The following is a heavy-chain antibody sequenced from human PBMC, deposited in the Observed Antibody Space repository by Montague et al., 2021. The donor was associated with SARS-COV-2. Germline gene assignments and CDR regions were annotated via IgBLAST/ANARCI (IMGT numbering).Heavy chain of an antibody. Sequence: CAISGDSVFGHSPAWYWLTHSPSIGLEWVGRIYHREKWYNDYAASLKSRITINTHPSKNHFSLQLNPVNAEDSAVYYCARELRRIIMILDIRGFDYWGQGTLVTVAS. D-gene: IGHD3-22*01. J-gene: IGHJ4*02. CDR3: ARELRRIIMILDIRGFDY. CDR1: GDSVFGHSPA. CDR2: IYHREKWYN. V-gene: IGHV6-1*01.